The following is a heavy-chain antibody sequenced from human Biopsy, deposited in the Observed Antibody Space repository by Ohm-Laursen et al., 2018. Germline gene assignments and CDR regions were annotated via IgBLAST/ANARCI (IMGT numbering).Heavy chain of an antibody. Sequence: SDTLSLTCAVSGDSISSDFWSWIRQTPGKGLEWIGYIYYSGSTNYNPSLKSRVTISVDTSKNQFSLGLNSVTAADTAVYYCARATNSTGWPYYYFYGMDVWGQGTTVTVSS. J-gene: IGHJ6*02. D-gene: IGHD2/OR15-2a*01. V-gene: IGHV4-59*07. CDR2: IYYSGST. CDR3: ARATNSTGWPYYYFYGMDV. CDR1: GDSISSDF.